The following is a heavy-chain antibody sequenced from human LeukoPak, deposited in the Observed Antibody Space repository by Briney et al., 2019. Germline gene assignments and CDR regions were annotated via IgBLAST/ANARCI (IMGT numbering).Heavy chain of an antibody. CDR2: INPSGGST. CDR1: GYTFTSHC. CDR3: AREKYDSSGYYYGLDY. V-gene: IGHV1-46*01. Sequence: ASVKVSCKASGYTFTSHCMHWVRQAPGQGLEGMGIINPSGGSTSYPQKFQGRVTMTRDTSTTTVYMELSSLRSEDTAVYYCAREKYDSSGYYYGLDYWGQGTLVTVSS. D-gene: IGHD3-22*01. J-gene: IGHJ4*02.